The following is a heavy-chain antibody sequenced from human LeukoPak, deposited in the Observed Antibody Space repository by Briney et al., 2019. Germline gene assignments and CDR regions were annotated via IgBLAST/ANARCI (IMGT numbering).Heavy chain of an antibody. CDR3: AGSAGSNWFDP. CDR1: GFTFSSYW. D-gene: IGHD6-25*01. CDR2: INSDGSGT. J-gene: IGHJ5*02. Sequence: GGSLGLSCAASGFTFSSYWMHWVRQAPGKGLVWVSRINSDGSGTTYADSVKGRFTISRDNAMNTLSLQMNSLRAEDTAVYYCAGSAGSNWFDPWGQGTLVTVSS. V-gene: IGHV3-74*01.